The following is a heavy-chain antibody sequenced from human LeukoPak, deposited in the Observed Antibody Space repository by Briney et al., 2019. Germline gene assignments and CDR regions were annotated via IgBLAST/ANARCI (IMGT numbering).Heavy chain of an antibody. V-gene: IGHV3-48*01. CDR1: GFTFSSYR. Sequence: GGSLRLSCAASGFTFSSYRMNWVRQAPGKGLEWVSYISSSSTIYYADSVKGRFTISRDNAKNSLYLQTNSLRAEDTAVYYCARVIYGAFDIWGQGTMVTVSS. J-gene: IGHJ3*02. D-gene: IGHD3-16*01. CDR3: ARVIYGAFDI. CDR2: ISSSSTI.